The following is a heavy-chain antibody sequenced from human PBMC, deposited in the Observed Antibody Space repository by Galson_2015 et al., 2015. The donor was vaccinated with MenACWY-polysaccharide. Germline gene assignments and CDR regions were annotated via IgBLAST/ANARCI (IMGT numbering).Heavy chain of an antibody. V-gene: IGHV3-7*01. D-gene: IGHD3-3*01. CDR2: IKQDGSEK. CDR1: GFTFSGYW. Sequence: SLRLSCAASGFTFSGYWMTWVRRAPGKGLEWVANIKQDGSEKNYVDSVEGRFTISRDNAKNSLYLQMNSLRAEDTAVYYCARGRITIGPWGQGTLVTVSS. J-gene: IGHJ5*02. CDR3: ARGRITIGP.